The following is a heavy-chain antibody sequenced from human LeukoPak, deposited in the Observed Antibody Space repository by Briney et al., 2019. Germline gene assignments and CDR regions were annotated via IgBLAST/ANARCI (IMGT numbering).Heavy chain of an antibody. CDR3: ARGPVEFDP. CDR2: INHSGST. CDR1: GGSFSGYY. V-gene: IGHV4-34*01. J-gene: IGHJ5*02. Sequence: PSETLSLTCAVYGGSFSGYYWSWIRQPPGKGLEWIGEINHSGSTNYNPSLKSRVTISVDTSKNQFSLKLSSVTAADTAVYYCARGPVEFDPWGQGTLVTVSS.